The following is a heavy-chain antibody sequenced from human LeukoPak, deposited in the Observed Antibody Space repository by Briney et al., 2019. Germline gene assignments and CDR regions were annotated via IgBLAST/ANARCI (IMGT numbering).Heavy chain of an antibody. CDR2: VYTSGST. V-gene: IGHV4-4*07. CDR3: ARLITGTTTAFDI. Sequence: SETLSLTCSVSGGSISGYYWTWIRQPAGKGLEWIGRVYTSGSTHYSPSLKTRLTMSVDTSKNQFSLKLSSVTAADTAVYYCARLITGTTTAFDIWGQGTMVTVSS. CDR1: GGSISGYY. D-gene: IGHD1-7*01. J-gene: IGHJ3*02.